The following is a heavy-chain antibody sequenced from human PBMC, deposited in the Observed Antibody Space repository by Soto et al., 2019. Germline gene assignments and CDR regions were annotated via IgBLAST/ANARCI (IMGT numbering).Heavy chain of an antibody. CDR3: ARPRTPYYYDSRGYLGDAFDI. V-gene: IGHV4-39*01. Sequence: SETLSLTCSVSGGSIRGSNYYWGWLRQPPGKGLEWIASIYYTGSKYYNSSLKSRVTISVETSKNQFSLRFSSVTAADTAVYFCARPRTPYYYDSRGYLGDAFDIWDQGTKVTVSS. CDR2: IYYTGSK. D-gene: IGHD3-22*01. CDR1: GGSIRGSNYY. J-gene: IGHJ3*02.